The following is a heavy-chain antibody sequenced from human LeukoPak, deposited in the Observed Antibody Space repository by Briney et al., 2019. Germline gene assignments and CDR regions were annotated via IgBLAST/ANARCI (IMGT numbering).Heavy chain of an antibody. CDR2: IYYNGGT. CDR3: ARDLGYSSSWYVGAGYYYYMDV. CDR1: GGSISSYY. J-gene: IGHJ6*03. D-gene: IGHD6-13*01. V-gene: IGHV4-59*12. Sequence: SETLCLTCTVSGGSISSYYWSWIRQPPGRGLEWIGYIYYNGGTNYNPSLKSRVTISVDTSKNQFSLRLSSVTAADTAVYYCARDLGYSSSWYVGAGYYYYMDVWGKGTTVTISS.